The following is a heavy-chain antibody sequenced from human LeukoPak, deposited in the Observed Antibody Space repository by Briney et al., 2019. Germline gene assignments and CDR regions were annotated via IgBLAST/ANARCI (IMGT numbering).Heavy chain of an antibody. CDR1: GFTFSSYS. CDR2: ISSGSSYI. CDR3: AKLWFGELLSDAFDI. V-gene: IGHV3-21*01. J-gene: IGHJ3*02. Sequence: GGSLRLSCAASGFTFSSYSMNWVRQAPGKGLEWVSSISSGSSYIYYADSVKGRFTISRDNAKNSLYLQMNSLRAEDTAVYYCAKLWFGELLSDAFDIWGQGTMVTVSS. D-gene: IGHD3-10*01.